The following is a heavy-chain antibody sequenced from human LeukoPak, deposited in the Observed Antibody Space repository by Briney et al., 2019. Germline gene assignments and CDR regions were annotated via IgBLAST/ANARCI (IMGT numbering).Heavy chain of an antibody. CDR3: ARDSFFGVIHDGY. V-gene: IGHV4-30-4*01. Sequence: LRLSCAASGFTFSDYYMSWIRQAPGKGLEWIGYIYYSGSTYYNPSLKSRLTMSVDTSNNQFSLKLSSVTAADTAVYYCARDSFFGVIHDGYWGQGTLVTVSS. D-gene: IGHD3-3*01. CDR2: IYYSGST. J-gene: IGHJ4*02. CDR1: GFTFSDYY.